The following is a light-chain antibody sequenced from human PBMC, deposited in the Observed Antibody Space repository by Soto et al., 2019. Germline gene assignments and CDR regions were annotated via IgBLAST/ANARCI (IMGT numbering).Light chain of an antibody. CDR3: CSYAGSSTLI. Sequence: QSALTQPASVSGSPGQSITISCTGTSSDLGSYKFVSWYQHHPGKAPKLMIYEGSKRPSGVSNRFSGSKSGNTASLTISGLPAEDEADYYCCSYAGSSTLIFGGGTQLTVL. J-gene: IGLJ2*01. CDR1: SSDLGSYKF. V-gene: IGLV2-23*01. CDR2: EGS.